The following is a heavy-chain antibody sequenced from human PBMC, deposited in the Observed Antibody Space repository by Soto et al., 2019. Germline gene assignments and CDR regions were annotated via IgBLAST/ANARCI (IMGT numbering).Heavy chain of an antibody. CDR1: GYTFTSYG. Sequence: ASVKVSCKASGYTFTSYGISWVRQAPGQGPEWMGRISADNGNTKYAQKFRGRVTMTTDTSTSTVYMELRNLRSDDTAVYYCARCIQQDYYYGMDVWGQGTTVTVSS. V-gene: IGHV1-18*01. CDR3: ARCIQQDYYYGMDV. CDR2: ISADNGNT. J-gene: IGHJ6*02. D-gene: IGHD5-18*01.